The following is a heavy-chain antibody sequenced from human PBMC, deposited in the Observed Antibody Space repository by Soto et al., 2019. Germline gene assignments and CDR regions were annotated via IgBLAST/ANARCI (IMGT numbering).Heavy chain of an antibody. Sequence: NPSETLSLTCTVSGRSVSSGSYYWSWIRQPPGKGLEWIGYIHXSGSTNDNASLKSRVTLSVDTSKNQFSLKLSSVTAADTAVYYCARGPWGSGIYYYGMDVWGQGTTVTVSS. V-gene: IGHV4-61*01. CDR2: IHXSGST. J-gene: IGHJ6*02. CDR1: GRSVSSGSYY. CDR3: ARGPWGSGIYYYGMDV. D-gene: IGHD3-10*01.